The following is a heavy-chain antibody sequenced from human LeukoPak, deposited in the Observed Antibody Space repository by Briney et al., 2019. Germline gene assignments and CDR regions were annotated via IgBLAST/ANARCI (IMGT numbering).Heavy chain of an antibody. V-gene: IGHV4-59*01. CDR1: GGSISSYY. J-gene: IGHJ4*02. Sequence: PSETLSLTCTAPGGSISSYYCSWIRQPPGKGLNRLGYIYYSGSTNYNPSLKSRVTISVDTSKNQFSLKLSSVTAADTAVYYCARVADILTGYYLDYWGQGTLVTVSS. CDR2: IYYSGST. D-gene: IGHD3-9*01. CDR3: ARVADILTGYYLDY.